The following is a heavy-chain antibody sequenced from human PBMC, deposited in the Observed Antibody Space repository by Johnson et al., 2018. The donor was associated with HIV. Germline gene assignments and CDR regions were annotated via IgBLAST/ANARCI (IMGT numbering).Heavy chain of an antibody. CDR3: ARGGSMTAFDI. CDR2: ISLVGSNK. CDR1: GFTFSSYW. Sequence: QVQLVESGGGLVQPGGSLRLSCAASGFTFSSYWMHWVRRAPGKGLVWVAVISLVGSNKYDADSVKGRFTISRDNSKNTLFLQMNSLIAEDTAVYYCARGGSMTAFDIWGQGTMVTVSS. D-gene: IGHD2/OR15-2a*01. J-gene: IGHJ3*02. V-gene: IGHV3-30-3*01.